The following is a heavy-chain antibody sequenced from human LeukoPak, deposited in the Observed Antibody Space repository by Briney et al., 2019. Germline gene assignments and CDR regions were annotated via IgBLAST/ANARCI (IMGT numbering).Heavy chain of an antibody. CDR3: ARLYCSSTSCYAFGMDV. J-gene: IGHJ6*02. CDR2: INHSGST. Sequence: SETLSLTCTVSGGSISGYYWSWIRQPPGKGLEWIGEINHSGSTNYDPSLKSRVTISVDTSKNQFSLKLSSVTAADTAVYYCARLYCSSTSCYAFGMDVWGQGTTVTISS. D-gene: IGHD2-2*01. V-gene: IGHV4-34*01. CDR1: GGSISGYY.